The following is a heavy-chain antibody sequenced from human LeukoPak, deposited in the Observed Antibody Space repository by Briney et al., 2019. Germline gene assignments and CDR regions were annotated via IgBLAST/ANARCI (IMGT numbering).Heavy chain of an antibody. CDR1: GYTFISYG. CDR2: IIPILGIA. J-gene: IGHJ4*02. Sequence: ASVKVSCKASGYTFISYGISWVRQAPGQGLEWMGRIIPILGIANYAQKFQGRVTITADKSTSTAYMELSSLRSEDTAVYYCASDIVVVPAATSPDLNWGQGTLVTVSS. V-gene: IGHV1-69*04. CDR3: ASDIVVVPAATSPDLN. D-gene: IGHD2-2*01.